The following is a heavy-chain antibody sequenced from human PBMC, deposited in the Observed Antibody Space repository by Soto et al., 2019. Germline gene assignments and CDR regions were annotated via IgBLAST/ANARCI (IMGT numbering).Heavy chain of an antibody. Sequence: QVQLVQSGAEVKKPGASVKVSCKVSGYTLTELSMHWVRQAPGKGLEWMGGFDPEDGETIYAQKFQGRVTMTEDTSTDTAYMELSRLRSEDTAVYYCATDRYCSSTSCHGNWFDPWGQGTLVTVSS. CDR1: GYTLTELS. J-gene: IGHJ5*02. V-gene: IGHV1-24*01. CDR3: ATDRYCSSTSCHGNWFDP. D-gene: IGHD2-2*01. CDR2: FDPEDGET.